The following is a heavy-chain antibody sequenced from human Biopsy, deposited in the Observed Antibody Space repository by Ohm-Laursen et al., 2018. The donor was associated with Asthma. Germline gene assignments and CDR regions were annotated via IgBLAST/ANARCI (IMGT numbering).Heavy chain of an antibody. J-gene: IGHJ4*02. CDR2: IYHSGST. V-gene: IGHV4-30-2*01. Sequence: TLSLTCAVSGGSISSGGYSWSWIRQPPGKGLEWIGYIYHSGSTYYNTSLKSRVTISVDRSKNQFSLKLSSVTAAGTAVYYCARVKDGYNFDYWGQGTLVTVSS. CDR3: ARVKDGYNFDY. D-gene: IGHD5-24*01. CDR1: GGSISSGGYS.